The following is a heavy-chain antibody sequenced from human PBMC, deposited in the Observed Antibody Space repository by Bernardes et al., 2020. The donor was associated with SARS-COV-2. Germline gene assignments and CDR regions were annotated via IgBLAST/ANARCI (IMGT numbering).Heavy chain of an antibody. Sequence: SETLSLTCAVSGGSINNSPYYWGWVRQSPRKGLEWIGSIYYSGSTSYNPSLKSRVTLSVDSSKNQFSLKLTSVTAADTAVYFCATIFCATTSCFNPSDHYSYYYGMDVWGQGTTVTVSS. CDR2: IYYSGST. V-gene: IGHV4-39*01. D-gene: IGHD2-2*01. CDR1: GGSINNSPYY. CDR3: ATIFCATTSCFNPSDHYSYYYGMDV. J-gene: IGHJ6*02.